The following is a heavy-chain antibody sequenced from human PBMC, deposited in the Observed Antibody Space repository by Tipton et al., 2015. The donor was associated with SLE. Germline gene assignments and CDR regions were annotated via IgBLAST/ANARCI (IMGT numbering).Heavy chain of an antibody. Sequence: TLSLTCTVSGGSISSYYWSWIRQPPGKGLEWIGYIFFSGTTTYNPSLKSRVTISVDTSKNQFSLKLSSVTAADAAVYYCARQDYDILTGYFDYWGQGTLVTVSS. V-gene: IGHV4-59*08. D-gene: IGHD3-9*01. CDR3: ARQDYDILTGYFDY. CDR1: GGSISSYY. J-gene: IGHJ4*02. CDR2: IFFSGTT.